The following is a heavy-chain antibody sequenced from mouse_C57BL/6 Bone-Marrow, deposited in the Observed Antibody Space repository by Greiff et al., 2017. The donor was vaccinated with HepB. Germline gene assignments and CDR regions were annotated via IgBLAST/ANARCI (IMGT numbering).Heavy chain of an antibody. J-gene: IGHJ4*01. Sequence: DVKVVESGGGLVQPGGSLKFSCAASGFNFSDYYMYWVRQTPEKRLEWVAYISNGGGSTYYPDTVKGRFTMPRDNTKNTLYLQMSRLKSEDTAMYYCATWDYYGSSYNYAMDYWGQGTSVTVSS. CDR1: GFNFSDYY. CDR2: ISNGGGST. V-gene: IGHV5-12*01. D-gene: IGHD1-1*01. CDR3: ATWDYYGSSYNYAMDY.